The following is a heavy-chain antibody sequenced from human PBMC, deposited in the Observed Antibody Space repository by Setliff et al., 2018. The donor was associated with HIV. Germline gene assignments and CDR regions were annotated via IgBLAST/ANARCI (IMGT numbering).Heavy chain of an antibody. CDR1: GGSMNSHY. Sequence: KTSETLSLTCTVSGGSMNSHYWSWIRQSPGRGLEWIGYIYYSVSTKYNPSLKSRVSMSIDTSKNQFSLKMSSVTAADTAVYYCARGVVDYDFWSGSGDYYYMDVWGKGTMVTVSS. D-gene: IGHD3-3*01. CDR2: IYYSVST. V-gene: IGHV4-59*11. J-gene: IGHJ6*03. CDR3: ARGVVDYDFWSGSGDYYYMDV.